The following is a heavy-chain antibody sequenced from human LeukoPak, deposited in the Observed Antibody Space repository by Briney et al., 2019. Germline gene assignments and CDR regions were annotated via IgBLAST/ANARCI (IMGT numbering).Heavy chain of an antibody. CDR2: IYSGGGT. CDR3: ARGLTYDRSGNLFDY. Sequence: GGSLRLSCAASGFTVSSNYTSWVRQAPGKGLEWVSVIYSGGGTYYADSVKGRFTISRDNSKNTLYLQMNSLRAEDTAVYYCARGLTYDRSGNLFDYWGQGTLVTVSS. J-gene: IGHJ4*02. D-gene: IGHD3-22*01. V-gene: IGHV3-53*01. CDR1: GFTVSSNY.